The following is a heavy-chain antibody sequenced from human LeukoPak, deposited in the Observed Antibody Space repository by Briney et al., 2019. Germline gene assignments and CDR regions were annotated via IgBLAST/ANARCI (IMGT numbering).Heavy chain of an antibody. Sequence: SETLSLTCTVSGGSIRSNNYYWGRIRQPPGKGLEWIGSIYYSGSTYYNPSLKSRVTMSVDTSKNQFSLKLSSVTAADTAVYYCARGRYESTRLSAYYYYYMDVWGKGTTVTVSS. D-gene: IGHD1-14*01. CDR3: ARGRYESTRLSAYYYYYMDV. CDR2: IYYSGST. J-gene: IGHJ6*03. CDR1: GGSIRSNNYY. V-gene: IGHV4-39*07.